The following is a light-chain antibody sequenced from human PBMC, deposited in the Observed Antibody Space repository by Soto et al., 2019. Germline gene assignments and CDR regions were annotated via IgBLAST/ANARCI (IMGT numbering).Light chain of an antibody. CDR1: QSVSSY. V-gene: IGKV3-11*01. CDR2: DAS. CDR3: QQRSNWPPAT. J-gene: IGKJ5*01. Sequence: EIVLTQSPATLSLSPGERATLSCRASQSVSSYLAWYQQKPGQAPRLLIYDASNRATGIPARFSGSGSGTDCTLTICSLEPEDFAVYYCQQRSNWPPATFGQGTRLEIK.